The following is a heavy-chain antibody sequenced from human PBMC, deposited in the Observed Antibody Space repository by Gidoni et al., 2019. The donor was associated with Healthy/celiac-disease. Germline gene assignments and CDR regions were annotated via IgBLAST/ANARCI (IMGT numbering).Heavy chain of an antibody. CDR1: GFTFSSYA. V-gene: IGHV3-23*04. J-gene: IGHJ4*02. CDR3: AKCIIGSCPGFDY. CDR2: SSGSGGST. D-gene: IGHD2-15*01. Sequence: EVQLVESGGGLVQPGGSLSLSCAASGFTFSSYAMRWVRQAPGKGLEWVSASSGSGGSTYYADSVKGRFTISRDNSKNTLYLQMNSLRAEDTAVYYCAKCIIGSCPGFDYWGQGTLVTVSS.